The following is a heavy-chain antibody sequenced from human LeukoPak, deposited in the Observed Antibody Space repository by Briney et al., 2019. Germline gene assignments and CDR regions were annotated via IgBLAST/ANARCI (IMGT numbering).Heavy chain of an antibody. CDR3: ARTGYCTGGSCYGGYFDP. Sequence: SETLSLTCTVSGGSISSYYWSWIRQPPGKGLEWIGYIYYSGSTNYNASLTNRVTISIDTSKNQFSLKVNSVTAADTAVYYCARTGYCTGGSCYGGYFDPWGQGTLVSVSS. V-gene: IGHV4-59*01. D-gene: IGHD2-15*01. CDR1: GGSISSYY. CDR2: IYYSGST. J-gene: IGHJ5*02.